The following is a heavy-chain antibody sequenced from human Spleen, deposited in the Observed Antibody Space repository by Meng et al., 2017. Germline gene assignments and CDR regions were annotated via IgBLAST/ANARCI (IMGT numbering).Heavy chain of an antibody. Sequence: QVQLQESGPGLVRPSETLSLTCTVSGGSVSSGSYYWSWIRQPPGKGLEWIGYIYYSGSTNYNPSLKSRVTISVDTSKNQFSLKLSSVTAADTAVYYCARDSQWLGPLYYFDYWGQRTLVTVYS. CDR3: ARDSQWLGPLYYFDY. CDR2: IYYSGST. V-gene: IGHV4-61*01. CDR1: GGSVSSGSYY. J-gene: IGHJ4*02. D-gene: IGHD6-19*01.